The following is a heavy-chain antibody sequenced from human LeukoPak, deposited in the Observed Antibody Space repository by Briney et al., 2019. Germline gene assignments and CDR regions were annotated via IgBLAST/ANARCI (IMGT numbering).Heavy chain of an antibody. CDR1: GFTFKGFV. CDR2: ISRIGTTI. Sequence: PGGSLRLSCAASGFTFKGFVVNWVRQAPGKGLEWVSYISRIGTTIYYADSVKGRFTISRDNVKNPLSLQTNSERAEDTAVYYCARSAYDYCFDNSGQGTLVSVSS. D-gene: IGHD2-21*01. CDR3: ARSAYDYCFDN. J-gene: IGHJ5*02. V-gene: IGHV3-48*03.